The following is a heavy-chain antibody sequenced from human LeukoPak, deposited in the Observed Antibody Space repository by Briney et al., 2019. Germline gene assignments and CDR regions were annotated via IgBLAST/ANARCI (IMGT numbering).Heavy chain of an antibody. CDR2: INHSGRT. Sequence: SETLSLTCAVYGGSFSDYFWGWIRQPPGKGLEWIGEINHSGRTYYNPSLKSRVTISVDTSKNQFSLKLSSVTAADTAVYYCARELRAGYFDYWGQGTLVTVSS. CDR3: ARELRAGYFDY. J-gene: IGHJ4*02. V-gene: IGHV4-34*09. D-gene: IGHD1-14*01. CDR1: GGSFSDYF.